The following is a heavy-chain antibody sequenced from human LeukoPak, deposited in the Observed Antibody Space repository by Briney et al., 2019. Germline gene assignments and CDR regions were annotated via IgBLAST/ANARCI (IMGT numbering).Heavy chain of an antibody. CDR1: GGTFSSYA. D-gene: IGHD3-22*01. J-gene: IGHJ4*02. Sequence: GASVKVSCKASGGTFSSYAISWVRQAPGQGLEWMGWISAYNGNTNYAQKLQGRVTMTTDTSTSTAYMELRSPRSDDTAVYYCAREGYRHYYDSSGSDFWGQGTLVTVSS. V-gene: IGHV1-18*01. CDR3: AREGYRHYYDSSGSDF. CDR2: ISAYNGNT.